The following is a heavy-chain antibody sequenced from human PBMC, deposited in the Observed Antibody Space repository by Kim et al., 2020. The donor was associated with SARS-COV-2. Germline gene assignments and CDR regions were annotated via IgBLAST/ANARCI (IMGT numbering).Heavy chain of an antibody. CDR1: GYSFTSYW. D-gene: IGHD3-10*01. Sequence: GESLKISCKGSGYSFTSYWIGWVRQMPGKGLEWMGIIYPGDSDTRYSPSFQGQVTISADKSISTAYLQWSSLKASDTAMYYCARLTFYGSGSYYNLVPGLVGELVFDYWGQGTLVTVPS. CDR3: ARLTFYGSGSYYNLVPGLVGELVFDY. CDR2: IYPGDSDT. J-gene: IGHJ4*02. V-gene: IGHV5-51*01.